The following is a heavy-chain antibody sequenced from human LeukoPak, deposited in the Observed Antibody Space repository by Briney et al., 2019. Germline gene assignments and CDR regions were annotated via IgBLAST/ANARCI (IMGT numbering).Heavy chain of an antibody. J-gene: IGHJ6*03. Sequence: SETLSLTCTVSGGSIRNYYWSWIRQPPGKGLEWIGYIYYSGNTNYNPSLKSRVTISVDTSKNQFSLKLSSVTAADTAVYYCARVRYVLPYYYYMDVWGKGTTVTISS. CDR3: ARVRYVLPYYYYMDV. D-gene: IGHD5-12*01. CDR1: GGSIRNYY. V-gene: IGHV4-59*01. CDR2: IYYSGNT.